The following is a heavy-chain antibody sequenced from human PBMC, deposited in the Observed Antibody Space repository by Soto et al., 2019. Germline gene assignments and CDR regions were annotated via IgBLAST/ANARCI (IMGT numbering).Heavy chain of an antibody. CDR2: IIPIFGTA. D-gene: IGHD2-2*01. CDR3: ARGDADPTVPRPNWFDP. J-gene: IGHJ5*02. CDR1: GGTFSSYA. Sequence: SVKVSCKASGGTFSSYAISWVRQAPGQGLEWMGGIIPIFGTANYAQKFQGRVTITADESTSTAYMELSSLRSEDTAVYYCARGDADPTVPRPNWFDPWGQGTLVTVSS. V-gene: IGHV1-69*13.